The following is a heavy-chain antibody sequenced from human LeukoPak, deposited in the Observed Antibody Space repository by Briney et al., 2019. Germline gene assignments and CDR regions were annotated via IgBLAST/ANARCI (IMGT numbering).Heavy chain of an antibody. Sequence: GESLKISCKGSGYSFTSYWISWVRQMPGKGLEWMGRIEPSDSYTNYSPSFQGHVTISADKSISTAYLQWSSLKASDTAMYYCARDEAIAAAGHTNYYYYGMDVWGKGTTVTVSS. V-gene: IGHV5-10-1*01. J-gene: IGHJ6*04. CDR1: GYSFTSYW. D-gene: IGHD6-13*01. CDR2: IEPSDSYT. CDR3: ARDEAIAAAGHTNYYYYGMDV.